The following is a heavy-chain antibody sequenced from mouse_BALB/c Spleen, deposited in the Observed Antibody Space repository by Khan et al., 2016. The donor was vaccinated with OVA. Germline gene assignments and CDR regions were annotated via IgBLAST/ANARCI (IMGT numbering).Heavy chain of an antibody. CDR1: GFSLTTYG. J-gene: IGHJ4*01. CDR3: ATIIYGKRYYAMDY. CDR2: IWAGGST. V-gene: IGHV2-9*02. D-gene: IGHD2-1*01. Sequence: VQLQESGPGLVAPSQSLSITCTVSGFSLTTYGVNWVRQPPGKGLEWLGVIWAGGSTNYNSALMSRLSISTDKSKRQVFLRMNSLQTDATAVNDRATIIYGKRYYAMDYWGQGTSGTVSS.